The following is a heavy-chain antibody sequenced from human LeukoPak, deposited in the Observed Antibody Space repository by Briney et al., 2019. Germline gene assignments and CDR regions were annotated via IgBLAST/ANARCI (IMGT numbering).Heavy chain of an antibody. V-gene: IGHV4-59*01. CDR1: GGSISSYY. Sequence: SETLSLTCIVSGGSISSYYWSWIRQPPGKGLGWIGYIYYSGSTNYNPSLKSRVTISVDTSKNQFSLKLTSVTAADTAVYYCAREMVGGHSSSWNNWFDPWGQGTLVTVSS. CDR3: AREMVGGHSSSWNNWFDP. D-gene: IGHD6-13*01. J-gene: IGHJ5*02. CDR2: IYYSGST.